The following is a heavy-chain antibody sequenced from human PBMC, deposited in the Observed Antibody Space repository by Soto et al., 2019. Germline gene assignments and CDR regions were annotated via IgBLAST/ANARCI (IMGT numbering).Heavy chain of an antibody. V-gene: IGHV1-18*01. CDR3: ARTLTTPPDYYYYYYLDV. J-gene: IGHJ6*03. D-gene: IGHD4-17*01. CDR1: GYTFTSYG. Sequence: ASVKVSCKASGYTFTSYGISWVRQAPGQGLEWMGWISAYNGNTNCAQKLQGRVTMPTDTSTSTAYMELRSLRSDDTAVYYCARTLTTPPDYYYYYYLDVWGKGTSVTVSS. CDR2: ISAYNGNT.